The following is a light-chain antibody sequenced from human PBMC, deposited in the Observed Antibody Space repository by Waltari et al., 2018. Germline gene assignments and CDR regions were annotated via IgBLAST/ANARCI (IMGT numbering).Light chain of an antibody. V-gene: IGKV1D-12*01. CDR2: AAS. Sequence: SASVGDSVTITCRASQDIHTWLAWYQQKPGKAPRLLISAASSLQSGVPSRFSGSGSGTDFTLTISSLQPEDFATYYCQQANSFPFTFGPGTKVDI. CDR1: QDIHTW. CDR3: QQANSFPFT. J-gene: IGKJ3*01.